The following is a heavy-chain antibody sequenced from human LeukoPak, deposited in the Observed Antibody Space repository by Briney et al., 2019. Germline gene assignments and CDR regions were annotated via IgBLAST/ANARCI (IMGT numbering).Heavy chain of an antibody. CDR2: ISYDGSNK. CDR3: AKGSGYYYYYAMDV. J-gene: IGHJ6*02. V-gene: IGHV3-30*18. Sequence: GGSLRLSCAASGFTFSSYGMHWVRQAPGKGLEWVAVISYDGSNKYYADSVQGRFTIFRDNSKNTLYLQMNSLRAEDTAVYYCAKGSGYYYYYAMDVWGQGTTVTVSS. CDR1: GFTFSSYG.